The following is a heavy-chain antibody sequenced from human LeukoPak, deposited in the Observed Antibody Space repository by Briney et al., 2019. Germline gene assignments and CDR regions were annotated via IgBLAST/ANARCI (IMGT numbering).Heavy chain of an antibody. D-gene: IGHD3-3*01. Sequence: PGGSLRLSCAASGFTFSSYAMSWVRQAPGKGLEWVSAISGSGGSTYYADSVKGRFTISRDNSKNTLYLQMNSLRAEDTAVYYCARSFGVPTLGGVFDYWGQGTLVTVSS. CDR3: ARSFGVPTLGGVFDY. CDR2: ISGSGGST. V-gene: IGHV3-23*01. CDR1: GFTFSSYA. J-gene: IGHJ4*02.